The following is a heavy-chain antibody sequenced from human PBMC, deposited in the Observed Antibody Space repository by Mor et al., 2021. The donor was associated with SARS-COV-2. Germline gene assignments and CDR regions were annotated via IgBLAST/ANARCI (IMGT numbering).Heavy chain of an antibody. J-gene: IGHJ4*02. D-gene: IGHD2-2*01. V-gene: IGHV3-23*01. CDR2: GGST. CDR3: AKESTSTSRGSFDY. Sequence: GGSTYYADAAKGRFTIYRVNSEHTVYLQMNSLRDEDTSLYYCAKESTSTSRGSFDYWGQGTLVTVSS.